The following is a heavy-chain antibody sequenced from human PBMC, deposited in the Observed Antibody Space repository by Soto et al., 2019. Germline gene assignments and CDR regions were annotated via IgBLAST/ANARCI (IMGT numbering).Heavy chain of an antibody. CDR1: GGTFSSYA. CDR2: VIPKASQP. Sequence: QVQLVQSGAEVKKPGSSVTVSCTASGGTFSSYAVNWVRQAPGQGLEWMGGVIPKASQPKYAQKFQGRVTITADYSTAYMEVSSLTSDDTAVYYCARESSSPNFFYYGMDVWGQGTTVIVSS. D-gene: IGHD6-6*01. V-gene: IGHV1-69*01. CDR3: ARESSSPNFFYYGMDV. J-gene: IGHJ6*02.